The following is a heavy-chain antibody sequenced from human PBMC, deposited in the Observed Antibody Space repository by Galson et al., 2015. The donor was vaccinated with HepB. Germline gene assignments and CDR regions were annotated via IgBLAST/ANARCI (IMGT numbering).Heavy chain of an antibody. D-gene: IGHD5-24*01. CDR3: ARRAGMAKFDY. J-gene: IGHJ4*02. CDR1: GFTFSSYS. V-gene: IGHV3-48*01. Sequence: SLRLSCAASGFTFSSYSMNWVRQAPGKGLEWVSYISSSSSTIYYADSVKGRFTISRDNAKNSLYLQMNSLRAEDTAVYYCARRAGMAKFDYWGQGTLVTVSS. CDR2: ISSSSSTI.